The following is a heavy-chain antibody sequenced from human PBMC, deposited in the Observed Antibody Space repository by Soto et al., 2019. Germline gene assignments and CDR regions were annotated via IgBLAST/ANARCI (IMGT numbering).Heavy chain of an antibody. CDR2: IKSKTDGGTT. D-gene: IGHD3-16*02. CDR1: GFTFSNAW. Sequence: EVQLVESGGGLVKPGGSLRLSCAASGFTFSNAWMNWVRQAPGKGLEWVGRIKSKTDGGTTDYAAPVKGRFTISRDDSKNALYLQMNSLKTEDTAVYYCTTVDYVWGSYPPDYWGQGTLVTVSS. CDR3: TTVDYVWGSYPPDY. V-gene: IGHV3-15*07. J-gene: IGHJ4*02.